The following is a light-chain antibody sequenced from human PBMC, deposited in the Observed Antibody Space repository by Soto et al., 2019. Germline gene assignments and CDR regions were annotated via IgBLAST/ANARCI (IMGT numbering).Light chain of an antibody. CDR1: HSVSSSY. Sequence: EIVLTQSPGTLSLSPGERATLSCRASHSVSSSYLAWYQQKPGQAPRLLIYGASSRATGIPDRFSGSESGTDFTLTISRLEPEDFAVYYCQQYSSSPLTFGGGTKVEIK. CDR2: GAS. V-gene: IGKV3-20*01. J-gene: IGKJ4*01. CDR3: QQYSSSPLT.